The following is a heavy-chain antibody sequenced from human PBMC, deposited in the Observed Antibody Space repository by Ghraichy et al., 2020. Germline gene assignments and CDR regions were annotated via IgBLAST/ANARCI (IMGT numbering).Heavy chain of an antibody. CDR3: ARDQVDDSSGYYPRVTQGNFDY. V-gene: IGHV6-1*01. D-gene: IGHD3-22*01. Sequence: SQTLSLTCAISGDSVSSNSAAWNWIRQSPSRGLEWLGRTYYRSKWYNDYAVSVKSRITINPDTSKNQFSLQLNSVTPEDTAVYYCARDQVDDSSGYYPRVTQGNFDYWGQGTLVTVSS. CDR2: TYYRSKWYN. J-gene: IGHJ4*02. CDR1: GDSVSSNSAA.